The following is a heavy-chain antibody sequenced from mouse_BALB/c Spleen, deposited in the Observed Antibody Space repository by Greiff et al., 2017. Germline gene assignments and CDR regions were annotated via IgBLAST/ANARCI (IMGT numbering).Heavy chain of an antibody. Sequence: VQLQQSGAELVRPGTSVKVSCKASGYASTNYLIEWVKQRPGQGLEWIGVINPGSGGTNYNEKFKGKATLTADKSSSTAYMQLSSLTSDDSAVYFCARSNYGSSYGYFDVWGAGTTVTVSS. V-gene: IGHV1-54*01. CDR3: ARSNYGSSYGYFDV. CDR2: INPGSGGT. J-gene: IGHJ1*01. D-gene: IGHD1-1*01. CDR1: GYASTNYL.